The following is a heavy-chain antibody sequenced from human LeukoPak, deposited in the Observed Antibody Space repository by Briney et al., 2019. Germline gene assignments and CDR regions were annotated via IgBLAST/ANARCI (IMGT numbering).Heavy chain of an antibody. CDR2: IYYNGNT. CDR3: ASLTMVTQGYFDS. V-gene: IGHV4-31*03. CDR1: GASTSSAGYY. J-gene: IGHJ4*02. D-gene: IGHD4/OR15-4a*01. Sequence: SQTLSLTCTVSGASTSSAGYYWTWIRQHPGLDLEWIGNIYYNGNTYYNPSLKSRVTISLDTSKKQFSLKLSSVTATDTAVYYCASLTMVTQGYFDSWGQGTLVTVSS.